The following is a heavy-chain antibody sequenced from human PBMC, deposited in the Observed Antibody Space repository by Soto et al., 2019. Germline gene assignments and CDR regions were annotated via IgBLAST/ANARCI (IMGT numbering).Heavy chain of an antibody. CDR1: GGTFSSYT. CDR2: IIPTLGTA. Sequence: QVQLVQSGAEVKKPGSSVKVSCKASGGTFSSYTISWVRQAPGQGLEWMGRIIPTLGTANYAQKFQGRVTITADKATSTAYMELSSLRSEDTAVYYCARGLHYDSISLDDYWGQGTLVTVSS. CDR3: ARGLHYDSISLDDY. D-gene: IGHD3-22*01. J-gene: IGHJ4*02. V-gene: IGHV1-69*08.